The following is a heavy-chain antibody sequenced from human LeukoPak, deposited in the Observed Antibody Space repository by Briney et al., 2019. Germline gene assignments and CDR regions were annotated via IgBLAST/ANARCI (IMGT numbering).Heavy chain of an antibody. Sequence: ASVKVSCKASGYTFTSCDINWVRQATGQGLEWMGWMNPNNGNRGHAQRLQGRVTMTRNTSISTAYLELSNLRSEDTAVYYCARDYYDNSGYDYWGQGTLVTVSS. CDR2: MNPNNGNR. V-gene: IGHV1-8*01. CDR1: GYTFTSCD. D-gene: IGHD3-22*01. J-gene: IGHJ4*02. CDR3: ARDYYDNSGYDY.